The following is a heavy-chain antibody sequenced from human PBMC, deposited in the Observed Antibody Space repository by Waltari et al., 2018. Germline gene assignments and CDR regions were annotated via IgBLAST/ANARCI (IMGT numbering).Heavy chain of an antibody. CDR1: GFTFSSYS. J-gene: IGHJ6*03. V-gene: IGHV3-72*01. D-gene: IGHD6-19*01. Sequence: EVQLVESGGGWVQPGGSLRLSCAASGFTFSSYSMNWVRQAPGKGLEWVGRARNKANSHTTEYAASVKGRFAISRDDSRNSLFLQMNSLKTEDTAVYYCGRTIAVAGRYDMDVWGKGTTVTVSS. CDR2: ARNKANSHTT. CDR3: GRTIAVAGRYDMDV.